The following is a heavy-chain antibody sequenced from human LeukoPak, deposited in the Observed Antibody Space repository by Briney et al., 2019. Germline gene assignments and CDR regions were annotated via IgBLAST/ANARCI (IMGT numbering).Heavy chain of an antibody. D-gene: IGHD3-10*01. Sequence: GRSLRLSCAASGFTFSSYGMHWVRQAPGKGLEWVAVISYDGSNKYYADSVKGQFTISRDNSKNTLYLQMNSLRAEDTAVYYCAKDQRVGGYGSGSYAYYYYYGMDVWGQGTTVTVSS. CDR3: AKDQRVGGYGSGSYAYYYYYGMDV. J-gene: IGHJ6*02. V-gene: IGHV3-30*18. CDR1: GFTFSSYG. CDR2: ISYDGSNK.